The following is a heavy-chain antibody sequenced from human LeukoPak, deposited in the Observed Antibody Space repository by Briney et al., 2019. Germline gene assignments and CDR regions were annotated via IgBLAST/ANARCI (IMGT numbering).Heavy chain of an antibody. Sequence: SGGSLRLSCAASGFTFRSYAMSWVRQAPGKGLEWVSVIYSGGSTYYADSVKGRFTISRDNSKNTLYLQMNSLRAEDTAVYYCARDGYNSHYWGQGTLVTVSS. V-gene: IGHV3-53*01. CDR2: IYSGGST. D-gene: IGHD5-24*01. J-gene: IGHJ4*02. CDR3: ARDGYNSHY. CDR1: GFTFRSYA.